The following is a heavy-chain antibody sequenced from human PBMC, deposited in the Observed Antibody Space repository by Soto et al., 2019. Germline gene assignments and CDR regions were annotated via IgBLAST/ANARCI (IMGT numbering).Heavy chain of an antibody. CDR2: IYYSGST. D-gene: IGHD3-10*01. J-gene: IGHJ4*02. V-gene: IGHV4-59*01. CDR1: GGSISSYY. CDR3: ARGTTGIPFDY. Sequence: SETLSLTCTVSGGSISSYYWSWIRQPPGKGLEWIGYIYYSGSTNYNPSLKSRVTISVDTSKNQFSLKLSSVTAADTAVYSCARGTTGIPFDYWGQGTLVTVSS.